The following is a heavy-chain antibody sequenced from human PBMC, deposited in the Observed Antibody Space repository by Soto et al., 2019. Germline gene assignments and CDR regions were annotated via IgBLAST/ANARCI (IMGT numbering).Heavy chain of an antibody. Sequence: GGSLRLSCAASGFTFSSYAMSWVRQAPGKGLEWVSAISGSGGSTYYADSVKGRFTISRDNSKNTLYLQMNSLRAEDTAVYYSAKVLYYYGSGSPDPYDYWGQGTLVTVSS. J-gene: IGHJ4*02. D-gene: IGHD3-10*01. V-gene: IGHV3-23*01. CDR1: GFTFSSYA. CDR2: ISGSGGST. CDR3: AKVLYYYGSGSPDPYDY.